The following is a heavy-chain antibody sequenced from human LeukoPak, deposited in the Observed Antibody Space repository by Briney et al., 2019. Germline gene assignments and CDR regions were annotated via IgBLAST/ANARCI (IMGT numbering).Heavy chain of an antibody. CDR1: GGSISSGDYY. CDR3: AKQLDRWLWAFDF. V-gene: IGHV4-30-4*01. D-gene: IGHD5-24*01. J-gene: IGHJ4*02. Sequence: PSETLSLTCTVSGGSISSGDYYWSWIRQPPGKGLEWIGYNYYSGSTYYNPSLKSRVTISVDTSKNQFSLKLTSVTAADTAIFHYAKQLDRWLWAFDFRGPGTLVTVSS. CDR2: NYYSGST.